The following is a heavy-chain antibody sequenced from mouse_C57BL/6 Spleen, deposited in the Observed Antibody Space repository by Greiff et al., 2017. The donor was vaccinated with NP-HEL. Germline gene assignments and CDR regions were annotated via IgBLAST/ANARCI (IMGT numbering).Heavy chain of an antibody. CDR2: ISSGSSTI. V-gene: IGHV5-17*01. Sequence: EVKLEESGGGLVKPGGSLKLSCAASGFTFSDYGMHWVRQAPEKGLEWVAYISSGSSTIYYADTVKGRFTISRDNAKNTLFLQMTSVRSEDTAMYYCAREDWDWYFDVWGTGTTVTVSS. CDR1: GFTFSDYG. CDR3: AREDWDWYFDV. D-gene: IGHD4-1*01. J-gene: IGHJ1*03.